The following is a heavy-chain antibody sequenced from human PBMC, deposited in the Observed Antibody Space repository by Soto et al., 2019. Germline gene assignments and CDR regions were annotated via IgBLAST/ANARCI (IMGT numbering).Heavy chain of an antibody. CDR1: GFTFSSYS. CDR3: ERDPNIVATIRAFDI. CDR2: ISSSSSYI. D-gene: IGHD5-12*01. V-gene: IGHV3-21*01. J-gene: IGHJ3*02. Sequence: GGSLRLSCAASGFTFSSYSMNWVRQAPGKGLEWVSSISSSSSYIYYADSVKGRFTISRDNAKNSLYLQMNSLRAEDTAVYYCERDPNIVATIRAFDIWGQGTMVTVSS.